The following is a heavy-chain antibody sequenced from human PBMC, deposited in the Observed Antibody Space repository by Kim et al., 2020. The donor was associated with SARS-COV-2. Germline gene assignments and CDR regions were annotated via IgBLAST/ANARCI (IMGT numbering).Heavy chain of an antibody. CDR2: ISYDGSNK. V-gene: IGHV3-30*04. Sequence: GGSLRLSCAASGFTFSSYAMHWVRQAPGKGLEWVAVISYDGSNKYYADSVKGRFTISRDNSKNTLYLQMNSLRAEDTAVYYCARDYGSGSPTSDYGMDVWGQGTTVTVSS. J-gene: IGHJ6*02. D-gene: IGHD3-10*01. CDR3: ARDYGSGSPTSDYGMDV. CDR1: GFTFSSYA.